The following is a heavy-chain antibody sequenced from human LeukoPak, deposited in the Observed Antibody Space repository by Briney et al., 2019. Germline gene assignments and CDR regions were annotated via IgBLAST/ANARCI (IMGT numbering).Heavy chain of an antibody. CDR1: GFTFSIYS. CDR2: ISSSSNII. J-gene: IGHJ4*02. Sequence: GGSLRLSCVGSGFTFSIYSMNWVRQAPGKGLEWVSYISSSSNIIHYTDSVKGRFTISRDNAKNSLYLQMNSLGVEDTAVYYCARDLYPGYWGQGTLVIVSS. D-gene: IGHD3-10*01. V-gene: IGHV3-48*01. CDR3: ARDLYPGY.